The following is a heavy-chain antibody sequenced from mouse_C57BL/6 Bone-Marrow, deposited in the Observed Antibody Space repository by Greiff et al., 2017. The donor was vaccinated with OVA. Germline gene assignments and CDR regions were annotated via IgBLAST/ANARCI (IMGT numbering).Heavy chain of an antibody. CDR2: ISNGGGST. CDR3: ARYYYGSSYYYAMDY. Sequence: EVKLEESGGGLVQPGGSLKLSCAASGFTFSDYYMYWVRQTPEKRLEWVAYISNGGGSTYYPDTVQGRFPISRDNAKNTLYLQMSRLKSEDTAMYYCARYYYGSSYYYAMDYWGQGTSVTVSS. J-gene: IGHJ4*01. CDR1: GFTFSDYY. D-gene: IGHD1-1*01. V-gene: IGHV5-12*01.